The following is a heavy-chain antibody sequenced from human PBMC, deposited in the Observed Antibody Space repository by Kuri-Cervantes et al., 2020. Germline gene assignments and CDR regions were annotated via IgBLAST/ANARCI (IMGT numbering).Heavy chain of an antibody. CDR1: GGTFSSYA. Sequence: SVKVSCKASGGTFSSYAISWVRQAPGQGLEWMGGIIPIFGTANYAQKFQGRVTITADKSTSTAYMELSSLRSEDTAVYYCAREDCSNTSCYVWGQGTLVTVSS. CDR3: AREDCSNTSCYV. CDR2: IIPIFGTA. V-gene: IGHV1-69*06. D-gene: IGHD2-2*01. J-gene: IGHJ4*02.